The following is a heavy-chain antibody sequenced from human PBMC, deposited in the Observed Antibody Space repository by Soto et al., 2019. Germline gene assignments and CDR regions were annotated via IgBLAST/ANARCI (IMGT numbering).Heavy chain of an antibody. J-gene: IGHJ4*02. D-gene: IGHD3-22*01. CDR3: ARGFYDSSGYPIFDY. CDR2: MNPNSGNT. V-gene: IGHV1-8*01. CDR1: GYTFTTYD. Sequence: ASVKVSCKVSGYTFTTYDINWVRQATGQGLEWMGWMNPNSGNTGYAQKFQGRVSMTRDTSISTAYMELSSLRSEDMAVYFCARGFYDSSGYPIFDYWGQGSLVTVSS.